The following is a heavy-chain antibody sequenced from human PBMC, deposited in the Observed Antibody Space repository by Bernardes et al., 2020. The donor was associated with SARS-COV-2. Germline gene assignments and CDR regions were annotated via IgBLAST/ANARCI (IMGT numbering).Heavy chain of an antibody. Sequence: GGSLRLSCAASGFTFSSYAMSWVRQAPGRGLEWVSSISGSNTNTDPGHSVKGRFTISRDNSKNTLYLQMTSLRVDDTPVYFCAKGVGQKWVQFMDSWGQGTLVTVAS. CDR1: GFTFSSYA. CDR3: AKGVGQKWVQFMDS. J-gene: IGHJ4*02. D-gene: IGHD5-18*01. CDR2: ISGSNTNT. V-gene: IGHV3-23*01.